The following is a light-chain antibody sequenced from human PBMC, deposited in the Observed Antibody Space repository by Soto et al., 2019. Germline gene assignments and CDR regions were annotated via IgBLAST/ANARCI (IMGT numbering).Light chain of an antibody. V-gene: IGLV1-40*01. J-gene: IGLJ1*01. CDR3: QSYDSSLNDYV. CDR1: SSNIGAGYD. Sequence: QPVLTQPPSVSGAPGQRVTISCTGSSSNIGAGYDVNWYHQLPGKAPKVLIYGNNNRPSGVPDRFSGSKSGTSASLAITGLQAEDEADYYCQSYDSSLNDYVFGTGTKLTVL. CDR2: GNN.